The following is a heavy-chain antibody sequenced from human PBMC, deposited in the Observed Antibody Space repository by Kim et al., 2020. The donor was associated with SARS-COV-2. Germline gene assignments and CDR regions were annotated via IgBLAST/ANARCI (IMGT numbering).Heavy chain of an antibody. D-gene: IGHD4-17*01. J-gene: IGHJ4*02. CDR3: ARALRPHFTVAHFDY. CDR1: GGSVSSGSYY. V-gene: IGHV4-61*01. CDR2: IYYSGST. Sequence: SETLSLTCTVSGGSVSSGSYYWSWIRQPPGKGLEWIAYIYYSGSTSYNPSLKSRLTISVDTSKNQFSLKLSSVTAADTAVYYCARALRPHFTVAHFDYWGQGPLVTVSS.